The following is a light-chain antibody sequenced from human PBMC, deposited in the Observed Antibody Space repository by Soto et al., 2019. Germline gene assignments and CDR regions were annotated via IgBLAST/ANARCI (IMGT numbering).Light chain of an antibody. V-gene: IGKV3-20*01. CDR3: QQYGGSPRT. J-gene: IGKJ1*01. CDR2: GAS. Sequence: EIVLTPSPGTLSLSPGEGATLSCRASQSVGGTFLAWYQQKGGQAPRLLIHGASNRATGIPDRFSGSGSGTDFTLTISRLEPEDFAVYYCQQYGGSPRTFGQGTKVEVK. CDR1: QSVGGTF.